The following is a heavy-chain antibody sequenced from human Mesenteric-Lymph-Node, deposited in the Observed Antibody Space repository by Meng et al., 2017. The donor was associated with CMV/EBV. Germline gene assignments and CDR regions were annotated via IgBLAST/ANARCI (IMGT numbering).Heavy chain of an antibody. CDR2: INPNSGGT. CDR3: ARDEEYSSSLDAFDI. Sequence: ASVKVSCKASGYTFTGYYMHWVRQAPGLGLEWMGWINPNSGGTNYAQKFQGRVTMTRDTSISTAYMELSRLRSDDTAVYYCARDEEYSSSLDAFDIWGQGTMVTVSS. J-gene: IGHJ3*02. V-gene: IGHV1-2*02. CDR1: GYTFTGYY. D-gene: IGHD6-6*01.